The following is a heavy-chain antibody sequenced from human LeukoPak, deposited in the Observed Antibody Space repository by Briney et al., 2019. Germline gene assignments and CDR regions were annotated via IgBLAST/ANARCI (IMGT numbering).Heavy chain of an antibody. J-gene: IGHJ4*02. Sequence: ASVKVSCKASGYTFTSYDINWVRQATGQGLEWMGWIDTNTGNPTYAQGFTGRFVFSLDTSVTTVYLQISSLKAEDTAVYFCAREDFWSGYSVGYWGQGTLVTVSS. CDR1: GYTFTSYD. CDR2: IDTNTGNP. V-gene: IGHV7-4-1*02. CDR3: AREDFWSGYSVGY. D-gene: IGHD3-3*01.